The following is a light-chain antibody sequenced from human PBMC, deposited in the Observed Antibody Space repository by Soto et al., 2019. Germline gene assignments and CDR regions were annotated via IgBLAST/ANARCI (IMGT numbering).Light chain of an antibody. CDR1: SSDVGGYDY. CDR3: SSYGGNNNLL. CDR2: EVT. J-gene: IGLJ2*01. V-gene: IGLV2-8*01. Sequence: QSALTQPPSASGSPGQSVDISCIGTSSDVGGYDYVSWYQQHPGKAPKLMIYEVTKRPSGVPDRFSGSKSGNTASLTVSGLQAEDEADYYCSSYGGNNNLLFGGGTKLTVL.